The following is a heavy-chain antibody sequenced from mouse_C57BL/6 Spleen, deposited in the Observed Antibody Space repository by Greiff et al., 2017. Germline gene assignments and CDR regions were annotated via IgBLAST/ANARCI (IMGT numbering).Heavy chain of an antibody. CDR1: GYSITSGYD. J-gene: IGHJ4*01. CDR3: ARGQDFNYAMDY. D-gene: IGHD3-3*01. CDR2: ISYSGST. Sequence: DVQLQESGPGMVKPSQSLSLTCTVTGYSITSGYDWHWIRHFPGNKLEWMGYISYSGSTNYNPSLKSRISITHDTSKNHFFLKLNSVTTEDTATYYCARGQDFNYAMDYWGQGTSVTVSS. V-gene: IGHV3-1*01.